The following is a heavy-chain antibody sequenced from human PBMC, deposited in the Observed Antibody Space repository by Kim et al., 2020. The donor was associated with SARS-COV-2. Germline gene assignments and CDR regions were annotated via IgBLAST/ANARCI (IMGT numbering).Heavy chain of an antibody. CDR2: INHSGST. Sequence: SETLSLTCAVYGGSFSGYYWSWIRQPPGKGLEWIGEINHSGSTNYNPSLKSRVTISVDTSKNQFSLKLSSVTAADTAVYYCARGLPGYYSGWFDYWGQGTLVTVSS. CDR1: GGSFSGYY. CDR3: ARGLPGYYSGWFDY. D-gene: IGHD3-22*01. J-gene: IGHJ4*02. V-gene: IGHV4-34*01.